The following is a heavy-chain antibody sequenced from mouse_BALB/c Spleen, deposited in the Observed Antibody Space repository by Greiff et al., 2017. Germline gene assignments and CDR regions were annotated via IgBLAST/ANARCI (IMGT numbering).Heavy chain of an antibody. Sequence: VQLQQSGAELVKPGASVKLSCTASGFNFKDTYMHWVKQRPEQGLEWIGRIDPANGNTKYDPKFQGKATITADTSSNTAYLQLSSLTSEDSAVYYCARLYGNGFDYWGQGTTLTVSS. D-gene: IGHD2-10*02. CDR3: ARLYGNGFDY. J-gene: IGHJ2*01. V-gene: IGHV14-3*02. CDR1: GFNFKDTY. CDR2: IDPANGNT.